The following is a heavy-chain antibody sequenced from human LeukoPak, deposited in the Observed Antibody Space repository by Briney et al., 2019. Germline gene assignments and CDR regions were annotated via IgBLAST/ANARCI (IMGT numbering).Heavy chain of an antibody. D-gene: IGHD3-16*01. Sequence: SETLSLTCAVYGGSFSDYYWSWIRQPPGKGLEWIGEINHSGSTNYNPSLKSRVTISVDTSKNQFSLKLSSVTAADTAVYYCARVRSRLGYFDYWGQGTLVTVSS. CDR1: GGSFSDYY. CDR2: INHSGST. CDR3: ARVRSRLGYFDY. V-gene: IGHV4-34*01. J-gene: IGHJ4*02.